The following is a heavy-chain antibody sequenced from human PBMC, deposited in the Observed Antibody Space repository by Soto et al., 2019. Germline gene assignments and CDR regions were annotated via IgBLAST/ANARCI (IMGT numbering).Heavy chain of an antibody. CDR1: GYTFTTHA. CDR3: ARGKGMEENYYYYGLDI. Sequence: AAVKVSCKASGYTFTTHAMHWVGQAPGQSREGMGGISGGTGQTKHSQRFQGRVNITRDTYASTAYMELSGLRSEDTDVYYCARGKGMEENYYYYGLDIWGQGTMVTVSS. V-gene: IGHV1-3*01. D-gene: IGHD1-1*01. J-gene: IGHJ6*02. CDR2: ISGGTGQT.